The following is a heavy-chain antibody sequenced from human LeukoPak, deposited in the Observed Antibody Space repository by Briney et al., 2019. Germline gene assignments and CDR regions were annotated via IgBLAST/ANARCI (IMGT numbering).Heavy chain of an antibody. CDR3: ARHIDDFWSGREGYFDY. J-gene: IGHJ4*02. CDR2: IYYSGST. Sequence: PSETLSLTCTVSGGSISSSSYYWGWIRQPPGKGLEWIGSIYYSGSTYYNPSLKSRVTISVDTSKNQFSLKLSSVTAADTAVYYCARHIDDFWSGREGYFDYWGQGTLVTVSS. V-gene: IGHV4-39*01. D-gene: IGHD3-3*01. CDR1: GGSISSSSYY.